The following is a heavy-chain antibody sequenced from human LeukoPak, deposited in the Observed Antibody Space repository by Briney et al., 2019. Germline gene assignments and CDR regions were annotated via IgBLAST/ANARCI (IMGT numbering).Heavy chain of an antibody. CDR1: GFTFSSYG. V-gene: IGHV3-33*06. CDR2: IWYDGSNK. CDR3: AKDPGIMITFGG. J-gene: IGHJ4*02. D-gene: IGHD3-16*01. Sequence: PGGSLRLSCAASGFTFSSYGMHWVRQAPGKGLEWVAVIWYDGSNKYYADSVKGRFTIPRDNSKNTLYLQMNSLRAEDTAVYYCAKDPGIMITFGGWGQGTLVTVSS.